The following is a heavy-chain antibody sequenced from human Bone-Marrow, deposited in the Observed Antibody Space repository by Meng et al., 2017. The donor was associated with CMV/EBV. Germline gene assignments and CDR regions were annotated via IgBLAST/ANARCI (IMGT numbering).Heavy chain of an antibody. V-gene: IGHV3-30-3*01. Sequence: GESLKISCAASGFTFSSYAMHWVRQAPGKELEWVAVISYDGSNKYYADSVKGRFTISRDNSKNTLYLQMNSLRAEDTAVYYCARDRSSVVVVAADYYFDYWGQGTLVTVSS. CDR2: ISYDGSNK. CDR3: ARDRSSVVVVAADYYFDY. D-gene: IGHD2-15*01. CDR1: GFTFSSYA. J-gene: IGHJ4*02.